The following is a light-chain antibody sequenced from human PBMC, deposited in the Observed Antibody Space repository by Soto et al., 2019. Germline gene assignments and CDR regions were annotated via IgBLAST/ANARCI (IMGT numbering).Light chain of an antibody. J-gene: IGKJ1*01. CDR1: HDITNF. CDR2: DAS. Sequence: DIEMPQSPRSLSASAGARVTITCQATHDITNFLNWYQQKPGKANKLLINDASNLETGVPSRFSGSGSGTYFTLTMSSLQPEDIATYYCQKYESLPITVGRGNKVAI. V-gene: IGKV1-33*01. CDR3: QKYESLPIT.